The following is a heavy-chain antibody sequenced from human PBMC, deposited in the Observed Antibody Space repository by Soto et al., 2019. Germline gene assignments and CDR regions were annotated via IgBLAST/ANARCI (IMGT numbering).Heavy chain of an antibody. D-gene: IGHD3-10*01. CDR2: ISGSGGST. CDR1: GFTFSSYA. V-gene: IGHV3-23*01. CDR3: AKAASGSGSFPSRTNYYMDV. J-gene: IGHJ6*03. Sequence: GGSLRLSCAASGFTFSSYAMSWVRQAPGKGLEWVSAISGSGGSTYYADSVKGRFTISRDNSKNTLYLQMNSLRAEDTAVYYCAKAASGSGSFPSRTNYYMDVWGKGTTVTVSS.